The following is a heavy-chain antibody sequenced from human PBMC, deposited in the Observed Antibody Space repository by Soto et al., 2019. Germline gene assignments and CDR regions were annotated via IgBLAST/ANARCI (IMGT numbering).Heavy chain of an antibody. Sequence: WVXXAPGQGLEWMGRIIPILGIANYAQKFQGRVTITADKSTSTAYMELSSLRSDDTAVYYCARDSAGPDAFDIWGQGTMVTVSS. V-gene: IGHV1-69*04. J-gene: IGHJ3*02. D-gene: IGHD1-1*01. CDR3: ARDSAGPDAFDI. CDR2: IIPILGIA.